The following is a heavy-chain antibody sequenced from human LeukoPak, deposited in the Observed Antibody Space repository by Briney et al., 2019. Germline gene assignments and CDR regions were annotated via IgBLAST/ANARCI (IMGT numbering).Heavy chain of an antibody. CDR3: ARGGSTFDI. D-gene: IGHD3-10*01. V-gene: IGHV3-30*02. J-gene: IGHJ3*02. CDR1: GFTFSSYG. Sequence: GGSLRLSCAASGFTFSSYGMHWVRQAPGKGLEWVAFIRYDGSNKYYADSVKGRFTISRDNAKNSLYLQMNTLRAEDTAVYYCARGGSTFDIWGPGTMVTVSS. CDR2: IRYDGSNK.